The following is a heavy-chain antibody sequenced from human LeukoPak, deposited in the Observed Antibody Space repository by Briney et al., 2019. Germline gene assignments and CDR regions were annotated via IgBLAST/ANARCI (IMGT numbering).Heavy chain of an antibody. J-gene: IGHJ4*02. D-gene: IGHD3-9*01. CDR2: IIPIFGTE. Sequence: ASVKVSCKASGCTFSSYAISWVRQAPGQGLEWMGGIIPIFGTENYAQKFQGRVTITADESTSTAYMELSSLRSEDTAVYYCARAIGASRKYYDILTGYYPYYFDYWGQGTLVTVSS. CDR1: GCTFSSYA. V-gene: IGHV1-69*13. CDR3: ARAIGASRKYYDILTGYYPYYFDY.